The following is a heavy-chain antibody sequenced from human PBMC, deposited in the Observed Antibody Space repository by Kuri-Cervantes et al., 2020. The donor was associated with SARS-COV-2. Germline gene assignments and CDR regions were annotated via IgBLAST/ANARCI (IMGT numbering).Heavy chain of an antibody. J-gene: IGHJ4*02. D-gene: IGHD2-21*02. Sequence: GSLRLSCTVSGGSISSYYWSWIRQPAGKGLEWIGRIYTSGSTNYNPSLKSRVTMSVDTSKNQFSLKLSSVTAADTAVYYCARSPNLYCGGDCYTVEYYCDYWGQGTLVTVSS. CDR3: ARSPNLYCGGDCYTVEYYCDY. CDR2: IYTSGST. CDR1: GGSISSYY. V-gene: IGHV4-4*07.